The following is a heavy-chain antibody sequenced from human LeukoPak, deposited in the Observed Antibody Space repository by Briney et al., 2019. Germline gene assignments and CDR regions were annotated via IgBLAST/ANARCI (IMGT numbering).Heavy chain of an antibody. Sequence: SETLSLTCAVYGGSFSGYYWSWIRQPPGKGLEWIGEINHSGSTNYNPSLKSRVTISVDTSKNQFSLKLSSVTAADTAVYYCARIPQRITMVRGVTLYNWFDPWGQGTLVTVSS. CDR3: ARIPQRITMVRGVTLYNWFDP. J-gene: IGHJ5*02. CDR2: INHSGST. V-gene: IGHV4-34*01. CDR1: GGSFSGYY. D-gene: IGHD3-10*01.